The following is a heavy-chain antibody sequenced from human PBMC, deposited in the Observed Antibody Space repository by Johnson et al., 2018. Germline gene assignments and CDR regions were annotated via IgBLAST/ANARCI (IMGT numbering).Heavy chain of an antibody. CDR2: ISSSSSYI. CDR3: ARVSRPYCSGGGCAPDAFDI. D-gene: IGHD2-15*01. J-gene: IGHJ3*02. CDR1: GFTFSGYS. V-gene: IGHV3-21*01. Sequence: VQLVQSGGGLVQPGGSLRLSCAASGFTFSGYSMNWVRQAPGKGLEWVSSISSSSSYISYADSVKGRFTISRDNTKNSLYLQMNSLRAEDTAVYYCARVSRPYCSGGGCAPDAFDIWGQGTMVTVSS.